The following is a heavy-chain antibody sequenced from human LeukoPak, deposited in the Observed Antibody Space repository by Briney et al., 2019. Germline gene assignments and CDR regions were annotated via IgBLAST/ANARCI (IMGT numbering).Heavy chain of an antibody. Sequence: GGSPRLSCAASGFTFSSYSMNWVRQAPGKGLEWVSSISSSSSYIYYADSVKGRFTISRDNAKNSLYLQMNSLRAEDTAVYYCARDRGLLMGDYYFDYWGQGTLVTVSS. V-gene: IGHV3-21*01. CDR3: ARDRGLLMGDYYFDY. D-gene: IGHD3-16*01. CDR1: GFTFSSYS. J-gene: IGHJ4*02. CDR2: ISSSSSYI.